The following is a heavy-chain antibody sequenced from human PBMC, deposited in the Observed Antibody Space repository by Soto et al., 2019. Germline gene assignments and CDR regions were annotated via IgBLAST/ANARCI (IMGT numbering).Heavy chain of an antibody. CDR3: VRGAIPTSSSAAGYTYFDP. V-gene: IGHV3-74*01. Sequence: EVQLVPSGGGLVQPGGSLRLSCAASGFTFTDYWMHWVRQAPGKGLVCVSRINGDGSGTDYADSVKGRFTISRDNARNTLYLQMNNLRAEDTAVYYCVRGAIPTSSSAAGYTYFDPWGQGTLVSVSS. CDR1: GFTFTDYW. D-gene: IGHD6-6*01. CDR2: INGDGSGT. J-gene: IGHJ5*02.